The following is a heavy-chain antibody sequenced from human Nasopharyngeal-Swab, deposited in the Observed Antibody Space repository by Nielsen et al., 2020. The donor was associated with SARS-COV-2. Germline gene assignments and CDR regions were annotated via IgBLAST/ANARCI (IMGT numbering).Heavy chain of an antibody. J-gene: IGHJ6*02. CDR2: IIPIFGTA. V-gene: IGHV1-69*13. Sequence: SVKVSCKASGGTFSSYAISWVRQAPGQGLEWMGGIIPIFGTANYAQKFQGRVTITADESTSTAYMELSSVRSEDTAVYYCARRPYSSSSGDYYYGMDVWGQGTTVTVSS. CDR1: GGTFSSYA. D-gene: IGHD6-6*01. CDR3: ARRPYSSSSGDYYYGMDV.